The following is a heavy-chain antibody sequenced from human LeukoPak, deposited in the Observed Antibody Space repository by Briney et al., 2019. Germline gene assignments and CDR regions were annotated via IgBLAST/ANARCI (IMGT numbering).Heavy chain of an antibody. D-gene: IGHD2-15*01. CDR1: GFTFSSYA. Sequence: GGSLRLSCAASGFTFSSYAMSWVRQAPGKGLEWVSSISGGAGGASYADSVKGRFTISRDNSKNTLYLQMNSLRAEDTAVYYCAKDGRYCSGGSCYSVVDYWGQGTLVTVSS. V-gene: IGHV3-23*01. CDR3: AKDGRYCSGGSCYSVVDY. J-gene: IGHJ4*02. CDR2: ISGGAGGA.